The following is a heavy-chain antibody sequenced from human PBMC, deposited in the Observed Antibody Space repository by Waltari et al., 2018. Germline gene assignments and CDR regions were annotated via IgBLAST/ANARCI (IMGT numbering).Heavy chain of an antibody. CDR3: ARMGGWNSDF. Sequence: QVLLVQSGAEVKKPGAPVKVPCTASGYPFTSYDINWVRQASGQGFEWLGWMNPNNNITGYAQKFQGRVSITSDSSKSTAYMELSSLKSEDTAVYYCARMGGWNSDFWGQGTPVIVSS. D-gene: IGHD2-15*01. V-gene: IGHV1-8*01. CDR2: MNPNNNIT. CDR1: GYPFTSYD. J-gene: IGHJ4*02.